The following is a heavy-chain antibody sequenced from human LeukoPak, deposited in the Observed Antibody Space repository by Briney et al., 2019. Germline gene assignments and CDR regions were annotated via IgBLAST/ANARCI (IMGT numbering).Heavy chain of an antibody. J-gene: IGHJ4*02. CDR1: GGSISSSSYY. D-gene: IGHD3-9*01. Sequence: SETLSLTCTVSGGSISSSSYYWGWIRQPTGKGLEWIGSIYYSGSTYYNPSLKSRVTISVDTSKNQFSLKLSSVTAADTAVYYCARDRHREYFDWDWGQGTLVTVSS. CDR2: IYYSGST. V-gene: IGHV4-39*07. CDR3: ARDRHREYFDWD.